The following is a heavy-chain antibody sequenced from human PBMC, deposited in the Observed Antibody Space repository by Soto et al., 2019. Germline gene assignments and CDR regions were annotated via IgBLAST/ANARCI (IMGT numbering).Heavy chain of an antibody. CDR2: IWYDGSNK. J-gene: IGHJ4*02. CDR3: ARDQAGGYSYGYPGY. V-gene: IGHV3-33*01. D-gene: IGHD5-18*01. Sequence: GGSLRLSCAASGFTFSSYGMHWVRQAPGKGLEWVAVIWYDGSNKYYADSVKGRFTISRDNSKNTLYLQMNSLRAEDTAVYYCARDQAGGYSYGYPGYWGQRTLVTVSS. CDR1: GFTFSSYG.